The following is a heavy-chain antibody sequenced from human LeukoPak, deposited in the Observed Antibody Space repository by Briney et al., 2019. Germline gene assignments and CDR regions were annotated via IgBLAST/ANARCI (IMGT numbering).Heavy chain of an antibody. V-gene: IGHV4-4*07. CDR3: ARGKYDTSGYYQQFDF. Sequence: SETLSLTCVVSGGSISGYYWNWIRQSAGKGLEWIGRIYSSGNTTYNPSLESRVSMSVETSKKQLSLRLSSVTAADTAVYYCARGKYDTSGYYQQFDFWGQGTLVTVSS. CDR2: IYSSGNT. CDR1: GGSISGYY. D-gene: IGHD3-22*01. J-gene: IGHJ4*02.